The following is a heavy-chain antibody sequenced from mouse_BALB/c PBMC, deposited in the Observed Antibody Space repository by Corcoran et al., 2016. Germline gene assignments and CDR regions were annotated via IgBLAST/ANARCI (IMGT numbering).Heavy chain of an antibody. CDR2: IDPANGNT. Sequence: EVQLQQSGAELVKPGASVKLSFTASGFNIKDTYMHWVKQRPEQGLEWIGRIDPANGNTKYDPKFQGKATITADTSSNTAYLQLSSLTSEDTAVYYCARRYYYGRGYFDVWGAGTTVTVSS. J-gene: IGHJ1*01. D-gene: IGHD1-1*01. CDR1: GFNIKDTY. V-gene: IGHV14-3*02. CDR3: ARRYYYGRGYFDV.